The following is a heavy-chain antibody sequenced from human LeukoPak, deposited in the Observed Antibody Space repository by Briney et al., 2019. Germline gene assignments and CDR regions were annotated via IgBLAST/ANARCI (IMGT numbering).Heavy chain of an antibody. Sequence: SVKVSCKASGGTFSSYAISWVRQAPGQGLEWMGRIIPILGIANYAQKFQGRVTITADKSTSTAYMELSSLRSEDTAVYYCARVSLTDSSSWSFFDYWGQGTLVTVSS. CDR1: GGTFSSYA. CDR2: IIPILGIA. J-gene: IGHJ4*02. D-gene: IGHD6-13*01. CDR3: ARVSLTDSSSWSFFDY. V-gene: IGHV1-69*04.